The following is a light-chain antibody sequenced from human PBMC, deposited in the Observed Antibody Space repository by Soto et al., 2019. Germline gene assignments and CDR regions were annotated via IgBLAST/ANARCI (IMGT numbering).Light chain of an antibody. CDR1: QSISPW. Sequence: DIQMTQSPSTLSASVGDSVTITCRASQSISPWLAWDQQKPGKAPPLLIYKASSLEVGVPSRFSGSGSGTDFNITISSLQPDDFATYYRQQYNTYPRTFRRGTPVEIK. CDR3: QQYNTYPRT. J-gene: IGKJ4*01. CDR2: KAS. V-gene: IGKV1-5*03.